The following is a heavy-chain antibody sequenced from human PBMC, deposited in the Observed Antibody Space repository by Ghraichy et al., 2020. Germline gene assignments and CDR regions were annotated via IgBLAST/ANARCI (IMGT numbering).Heavy chain of an antibody. J-gene: IGHJ4*02. CDR2: ISGSGANT. D-gene: IGHD6-6*01. CDR1: GFNFSTHA. CDR3: ARDRDIPAAPLYYFDY. V-gene: IGHV3-23*01. Sequence: GGSLRLSCTTSGFNFSTHAMTWVRQAPGKGLEWVSSISGSGANTNYTESVKGRFTISRDNSNNTLYLQMNSLTVDDTALYFCARDRDIPAAPLYYFDYWGQGTRVTVSS.